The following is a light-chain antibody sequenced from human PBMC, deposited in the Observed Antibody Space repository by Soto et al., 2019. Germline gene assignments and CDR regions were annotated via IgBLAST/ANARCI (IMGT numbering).Light chain of an antibody. J-gene: IGKJ2*01. CDR3: QHYSSSPYT. CDR1: QTITNNY. Sequence: IVLTQSQGSLSLSPGERAAISCRASQTITNNYLAWYQQEPGQAPRLLLYGASNRTTGIPDRFSGSGSGTDFTLTISRLEPEDFAVYCCQHYSSSPYTFGPVTKLEI. V-gene: IGKV3-20*01. CDR2: GAS.